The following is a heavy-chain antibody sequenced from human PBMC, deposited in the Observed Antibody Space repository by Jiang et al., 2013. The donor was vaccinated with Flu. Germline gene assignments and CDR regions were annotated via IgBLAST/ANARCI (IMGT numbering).Heavy chain of an antibody. CDR1: GYTFTTYY. CDR2: INPSGGRT. D-gene: IGHD4-11*01. V-gene: IGHV1-46*01. CDR3: ARSHGAGTTTVTTYYYYYYGMDV. J-gene: IGHJ6*02. Sequence: GAEVKKPGASVKVSCKASGYTFTTYYLHWVRQAPGQGLEWMGIINPSGGRTSYAQKFQGRVTMTRDTSTSTVYMELSSLRSEDTAVYYCARSHGAGTTTVTTYYYYYYGMDVWGQGTTVTVSS.